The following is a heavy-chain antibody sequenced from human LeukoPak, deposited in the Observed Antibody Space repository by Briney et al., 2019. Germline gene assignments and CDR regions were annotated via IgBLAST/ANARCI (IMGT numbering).Heavy chain of an antibody. CDR3: ATEIVVVPAATSDYYYMDV. V-gene: IGHV4-30-4*08. Sequence: SQTLSLTCTVSGGSISSGDYYWSWIRQPPGKGLEWIGYIYYSGSTYYNPSLKSRVTISVDTSKNQFSLKLSSVTAADTAVYYCATEIVVVPAATSDYYYMDVWGKGTTVTVSS. CDR1: GGSISSGDYY. J-gene: IGHJ6*03. CDR2: IYYSGST. D-gene: IGHD2-2*01.